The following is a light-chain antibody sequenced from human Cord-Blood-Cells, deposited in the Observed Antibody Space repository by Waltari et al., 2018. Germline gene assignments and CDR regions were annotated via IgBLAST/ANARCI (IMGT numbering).Light chain of an antibody. CDR1: QSVLYSSNNKNY. Sequence: DIVMTQSPDSMAVSLGERATTNCKSSQSVLYSSNNKNYLAWYQQKPGQPPKLLIYWASTRESGVPDRFSGSGSGTDFTLTISSRQAEDVAVYYCQQYYSTPRYTFGQGTKLEIK. V-gene: IGKV4-1*01. CDR3: QQYYSTPRYT. CDR2: WAS. J-gene: IGKJ2*01.